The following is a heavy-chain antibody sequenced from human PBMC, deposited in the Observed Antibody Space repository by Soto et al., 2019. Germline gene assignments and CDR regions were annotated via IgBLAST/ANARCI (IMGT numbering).Heavy chain of an antibody. J-gene: IGHJ4*02. CDR2: INPSAGTT. CDR3: ARDLGMRWPYYFDS. CDR1: GYTFTRNF. D-gene: IGHD2-15*01. Sequence: QVQLVQSGAEVKKPGASVKVSCRSSGYTFTRNFMHWLREAPGQGPEWMGIINPSAGTTSYSQKFRGRVTMTRDTSTSTVYMELSSLRSEDTAVYYCARDLGMRWPYYFDSWGQGTLVTVSS. V-gene: IGHV1-46*01.